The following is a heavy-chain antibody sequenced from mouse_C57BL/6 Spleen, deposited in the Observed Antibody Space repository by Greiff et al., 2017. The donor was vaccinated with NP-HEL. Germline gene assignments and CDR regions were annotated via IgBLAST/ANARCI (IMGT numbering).Heavy chain of an antibody. CDR3: ARSSNFYWYFDV. Sequence: VQLQQSGPELVKPGASVKISCKASGYAFSSSWMNWVKQRPGKGLEWIGRIYPGDGDTNYNGKFKGKATLTADKSSSTAYMQLSSLTSEDSAVYYCARSSNFYWYFDVWGTGTTVTVSS. V-gene: IGHV1-82*01. CDR1: GYAFSSSW. D-gene: IGHD2-5*01. CDR2: IYPGDGDT. J-gene: IGHJ1*03.